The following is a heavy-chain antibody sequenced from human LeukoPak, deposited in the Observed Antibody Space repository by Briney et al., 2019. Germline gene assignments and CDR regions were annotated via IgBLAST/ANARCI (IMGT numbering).Heavy chain of an antibody. CDR3: ASRSSGWGGYYYYMDV. J-gene: IGHJ6*03. D-gene: IGHD6-19*01. CDR2: INPSGGST. Sequence: GASVKVSCKASGYTFTSYYMHWVRQAPGQGLEWMGIINPSGGSTSYAQKFQGRVTMTGDMSTNTVYMELSSLRSEDTAVYYCASRSSGWGGYYYYMDVWGKGTTVTVSS. V-gene: IGHV1-46*01. CDR1: GYTFTSYY.